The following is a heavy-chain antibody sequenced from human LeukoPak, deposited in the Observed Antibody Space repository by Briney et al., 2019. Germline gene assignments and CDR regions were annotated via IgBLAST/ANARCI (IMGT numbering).Heavy chain of an antibody. CDR2: MNPNSGNT. D-gene: IGHD6-19*01. CDR3: ARQDVYSSGWYVDY. Sequence: ASVKVSCKASGYTFTSYDINWVRQATGQGLEWMGWMNPNSGNTGYAQKFQGRVTITRNTSISTAYMELSSLRSDDTAVYYRARQDVYSSGWYVDYWGQGTLVTVSS. J-gene: IGHJ4*02. CDR1: GYTFTSYD. V-gene: IGHV1-8*03.